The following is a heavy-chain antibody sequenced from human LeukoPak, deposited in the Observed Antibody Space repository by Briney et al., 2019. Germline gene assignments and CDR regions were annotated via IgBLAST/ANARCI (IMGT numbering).Heavy chain of an antibody. Sequence: GGSLRLSCAVSGFTFGDYWMNWVRQAPGKGLEWVASIRQDGGEKSYVDSVKGRFTISRDNTKNSLYLQMSSLRVVDTAVYFCARDGTAPGLYFDLWGQGTLVTVSS. CDR2: IRQDGGEK. CDR3: ARDGTAPGLYFDL. D-gene: IGHD6-13*01. V-gene: IGHV3-7*01. J-gene: IGHJ4*01. CDR1: GFTFGDYW.